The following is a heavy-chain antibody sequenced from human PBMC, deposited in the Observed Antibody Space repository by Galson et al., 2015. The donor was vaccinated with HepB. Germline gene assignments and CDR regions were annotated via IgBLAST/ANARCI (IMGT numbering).Heavy chain of an antibody. J-gene: IGHJ6*02. D-gene: IGHD4-17*01. CDR3: AKDRWDYGALYYGMDV. CDR2: ISYDGSNK. Sequence: SLRLSCAASGFTFSSYGMHWVRQAPGKGLEWVAVISYDGSNKYYADSVKGRFTISRDNSKNTLYLQMNSPRAEDTAVYYCAKDRWDYGALYYGMDVWGQGTTVTVSS. CDR1: GFTFSSYG. V-gene: IGHV3-30*18.